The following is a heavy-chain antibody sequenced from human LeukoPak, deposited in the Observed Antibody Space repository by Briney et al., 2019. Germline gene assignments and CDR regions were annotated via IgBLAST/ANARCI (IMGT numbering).Heavy chain of an antibody. J-gene: IGHJ5*02. CDR3: AKDDLMDSVSTVRNWFDT. CDR2: VSGGGGVT. Sequence: PGGSLRLSCAASGFTFANYDLTWVRQAPGKGREWVSTVSGGGGVTYYAGSVKGRFTISRDNSKHTLYLQMNSLRAEDTALYYCAKDDLMDSVSTVRNWFDTWGQGTLVTVSS. V-gene: IGHV3-23*01. D-gene: IGHD5/OR15-5a*01. CDR1: GFTFANYD.